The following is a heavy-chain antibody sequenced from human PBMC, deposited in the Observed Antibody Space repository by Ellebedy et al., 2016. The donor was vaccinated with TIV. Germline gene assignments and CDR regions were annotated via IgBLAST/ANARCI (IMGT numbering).Heavy chain of an antibody. CDR1: GFTFSSYA. CDR3: AKGRGGGSDTSAPRYYFDY. CDR2: ISSTGSRT. J-gene: IGHJ4*02. Sequence: PGGSLRLSCTASGFTFSSYAMSWVRQAPGKVLEWVSPISSTGSRTYYADSVAGRFIISRDNSKKTLYLQMNSLRAEDTAVYYCAKGRGGGSDTSAPRYYFDYWGLGTLVTVSS. V-gene: IGHV3-23*01. D-gene: IGHD3-22*01.